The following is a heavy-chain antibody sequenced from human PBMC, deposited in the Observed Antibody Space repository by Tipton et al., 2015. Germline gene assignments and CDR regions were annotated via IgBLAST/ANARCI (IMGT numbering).Heavy chain of an antibody. CDR2: LSYSGKT. D-gene: IGHD3-10*01. CDR1: GYSISSGYY. Sequence: TLSLTCDVSGYSISSGYYWGWIRQPPGKGLEWIGSLSYSGKTDYNPPLRSRVTISVDTSKNQFSLKLNSVTAADTAVYYCARGLLLWFGMSDYWGRGTLVTVSS. V-gene: IGHV4-38-2*01. J-gene: IGHJ4*02. CDR3: ARGLLLWFGMSDY.